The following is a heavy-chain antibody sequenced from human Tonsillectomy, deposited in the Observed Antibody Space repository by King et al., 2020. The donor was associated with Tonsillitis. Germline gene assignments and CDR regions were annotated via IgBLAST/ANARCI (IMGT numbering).Heavy chain of an antibody. Sequence: QLVQSGAEVKKPGSSVKVSCNCSGGIFDTYAFSWLRQTPGQGPEWVGGITPISGAAKYAQKFQGRVTITADRSSSTIYMELGSLTSEDTAVYYCARDLHWGGDCYFDYWGQGTLVTVSP. J-gene: IGHJ4*02. D-gene: IGHD2-21*02. CDR2: ITPISGAA. CDR1: GGIFDTYA. V-gene: IGHV1-69*06. CDR3: ARDLHWGGDCYFDY.